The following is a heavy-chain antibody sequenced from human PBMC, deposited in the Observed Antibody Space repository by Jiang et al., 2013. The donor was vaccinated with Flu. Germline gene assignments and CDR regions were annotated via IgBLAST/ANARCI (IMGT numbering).Heavy chain of an antibody. J-gene: IGHJ4*02. V-gene: IGHV1-18*01. CDR3: ARDFSNYAKFDY. Sequence: SGAEVKEPGASVRVSCKASGYTFTTYGISWVRQAPGQGLEWMGWISAHNGVTNFAQNLQGRVTMTTDTSTSTVYMELRSLRSDDTAVYYCARDFSNYAKFDYWGQGTLVTVSS. CDR1: GYTFTTYG. CDR2: ISAHNGVT. D-gene: IGHD4-11*01.